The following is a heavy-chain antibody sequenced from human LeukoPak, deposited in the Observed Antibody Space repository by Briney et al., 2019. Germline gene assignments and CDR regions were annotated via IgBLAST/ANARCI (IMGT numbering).Heavy chain of an antibody. CDR3: ARDADGPIDY. CDR2: ISSSGSTI. Sequence: GGSLRLSCAASGFTFSSYAMSWVRQAPGKGPEWVSYISSSGSTIYYADSVKGRFTISRDNAKNSLYLQMNSLRAEDTAVYYCARDADGPIDYWGQGTLVTVSS. V-gene: IGHV3-48*03. CDR1: GFTFSSYA. J-gene: IGHJ4*02.